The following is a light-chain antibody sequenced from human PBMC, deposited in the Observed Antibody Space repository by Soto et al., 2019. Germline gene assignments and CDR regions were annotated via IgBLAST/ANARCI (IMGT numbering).Light chain of an antibody. CDR1: SSNIGDNP. Sequence: QSVLTQPPSASGTPGQRITISCSGSSSNIGDNPVNWYQQLPGAAPKLMIYDVTIRPSGVPDRFSGSKSGNTASLTISGLQAEDEADYYCCSYADNYSWVFGGGTKLTVL. CDR2: DVT. CDR3: CSYADNYSWV. V-gene: IGLV1-44*01. J-gene: IGLJ3*02.